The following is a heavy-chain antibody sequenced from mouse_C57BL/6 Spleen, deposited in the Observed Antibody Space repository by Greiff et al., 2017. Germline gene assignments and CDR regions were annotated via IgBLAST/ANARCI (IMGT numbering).Heavy chain of an antibody. Sequence: VQLQQSGAELVRPGASVKLSCTASGFNIKDYYMHWVKQRPEQGLAWIGRIDPEDGDTEYAPKFQGKATMTADTSSNTAYLQLSSLTSEDTAVYYCTTPTVVEGAWFAYWGQGTLVTVSA. CDR3: TTPTVVEGAWFAY. CDR1: GFNIKDYY. J-gene: IGHJ3*01. D-gene: IGHD1-1*01. CDR2: IDPEDGDT. V-gene: IGHV14-1*01.